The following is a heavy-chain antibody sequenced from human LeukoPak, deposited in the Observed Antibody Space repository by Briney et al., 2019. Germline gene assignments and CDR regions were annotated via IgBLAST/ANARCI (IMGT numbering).Heavy chain of an antibody. V-gene: IGHV3-23*01. CDR2: IGSDGKT. J-gene: IGHJ6*02. CDR1: GFPFSSYA. D-gene: IGHD3-10*02. CDR3: ARDLQYYVARDV. Sequence: QPGGSLRLSCEASGFPFSSYAMTWVRQAPGKGLEWVSAIGSDGKTHYSESAKGRFVISRDNFGGMVFLQLNSLRVEDTALYYCARDLQYYVARDVWGQGNTVTVSS.